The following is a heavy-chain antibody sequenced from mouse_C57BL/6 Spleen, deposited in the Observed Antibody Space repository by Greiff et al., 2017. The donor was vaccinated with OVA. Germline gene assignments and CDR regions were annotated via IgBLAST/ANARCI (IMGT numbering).Heavy chain of an antibody. V-gene: IGHV1-26*01. Sequence: VQLQQSGPELVKPGASVKISCKASGYTFTDYYMNWVKQSHGKSLEWIGDINPNNGGTSYNQKFKGKATLTVDKSSSTAYMELRSLTSEDSAVYYCARYRGITTVPGWYFDVWGTGTTVTVSS. CDR3: ARYRGITTVPGWYFDV. CDR1: GYTFTDYY. D-gene: IGHD1-1*01. CDR2: INPNNGGT. J-gene: IGHJ1*03.